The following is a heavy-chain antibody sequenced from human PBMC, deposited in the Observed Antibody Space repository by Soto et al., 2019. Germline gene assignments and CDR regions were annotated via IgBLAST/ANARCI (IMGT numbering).Heavy chain of an antibody. CDR3: ARVKFELRDYYYYYYGMDV. D-gene: IGHD1-26*01. CDR1: GGTFSSYA. CDR2: IIPIFGTA. V-gene: IGHV1-69*01. Sequence: QVQLVQSGAEVKKPGSSVKVSCKASGGTFSSYAISWVRQAPGQGLVWMGGIIPIFGTAYYAQKFQGRVTITADESTSTADMELSSLISEDTAVYYCARVKFELRDYYYYYYGMDVWGQGTTVTVSS. J-gene: IGHJ6*02.